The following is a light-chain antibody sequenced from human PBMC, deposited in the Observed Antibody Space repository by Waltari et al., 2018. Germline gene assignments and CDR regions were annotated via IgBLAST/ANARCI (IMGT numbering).Light chain of an antibody. CDR3: QQYNTYPWT. Sequence: DIQMTQSPSTLSASVGDRITITCRASHSITIWLAWYQQKPGEAPKLLIFRASSLESGVPSRFSDSGSGTEFTLTISSLQPDDFATYYCQQYNTYPWTFGQGTKVEIK. J-gene: IGKJ1*01. CDR2: RAS. V-gene: IGKV1-5*03. CDR1: HSITIW.